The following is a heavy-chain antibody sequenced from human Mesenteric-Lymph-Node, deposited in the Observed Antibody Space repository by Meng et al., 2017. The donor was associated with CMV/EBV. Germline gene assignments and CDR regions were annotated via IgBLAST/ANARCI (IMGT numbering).Heavy chain of an antibody. J-gene: IGHJ4*02. CDR1: GGTFSSYA. CDR2: IIPIFGTA. V-gene: IGHV1-69*05. D-gene: IGHD6-25*01. CDR3: ARGLTSGAADY. Sequence: SCEASGGTFSSYAISWVRQAPGQGLEWMGGIIPIFGTANYAQKFQGRVTITTDESTSTAYMELSSLRSEDTAVYYCARGLTSGAADYWGQGTLVTVSS.